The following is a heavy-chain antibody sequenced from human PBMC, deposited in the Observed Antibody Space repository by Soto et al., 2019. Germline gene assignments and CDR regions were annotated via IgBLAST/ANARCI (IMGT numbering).Heavy chain of an antibody. D-gene: IGHD3-3*01. CDR2: IIPIFGTA. J-gene: IGHJ6*02. CDR1: GGTFSSYA. CDR3: ARRDFWSGYLMEV. V-gene: IGHV1-69*13. Sequence: SVKVSCKASGGTFSSYAISLVRQAPGQGLEWMGGIIPIFGTANYAQKFQGRVTITADESTSTAYMELSSLRSEDTAMYYCARRDFWSGYLMEVWGQGTTVTVSS.